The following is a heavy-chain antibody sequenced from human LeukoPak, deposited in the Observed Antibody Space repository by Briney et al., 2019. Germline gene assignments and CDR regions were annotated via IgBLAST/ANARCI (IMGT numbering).Heavy chain of an antibody. D-gene: IGHD3-10*01. CDR1: GYSILSGYY. Sequence: SETLSLTCAVSGYSILSGYYWGWIRQPPGKGLEWLGSMYHSGSPYYNPSLRSRVTISVDTSKNQFSLKLSSVTAADTAVYYCARGLSGSYYEYYFDYWGQGTLVTVSS. J-gene: IGHJ4*02. CDR3: ARGLSGSYYEYYFDY. CDR2: MYHSGSP. V-gene: IGHV4-38-2*01.